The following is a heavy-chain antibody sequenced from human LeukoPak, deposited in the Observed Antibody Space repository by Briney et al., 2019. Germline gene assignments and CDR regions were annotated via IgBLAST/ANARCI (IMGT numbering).Heavy chain of an antibody. D-gene: IGHD6-13*01. J-gene: IGHJ6*03. CDR3: ARTTEAHSWRTRYYDYYMDV. V-gene: IGHV4-59*01. CDR2: IYDSGST. Sequence: SETLSLTCAVSGGSINNYYWSWIRQPPGKGLEWIGYIYDSGSTNYNPSLKSRVTISVDTSKNQFSLKLSSVTAADTAVYYCARTTEAHSWRTRYYDYYMDVWGKGTTVTVSS. CDR1: GGSINNYY.